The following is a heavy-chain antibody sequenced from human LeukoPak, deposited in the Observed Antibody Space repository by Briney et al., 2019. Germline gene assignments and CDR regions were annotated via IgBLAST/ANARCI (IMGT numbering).Heavy chain of an antibody. CDR2: ISYDGTNK. D-gene: IGHD5-18*01. CDR3: ARDWILAAQPINFFDY. Sequence: GSLRLSCAASGFTFSSYGMHWVRQAPGKGLEWVAVISYDGTNKYYADSVKGRFTISRDNSKNTLYLQINSLRAEDTAVYYCARDWILAAQPINFFDYWGQGTLVIVSS. CDR1: GFTFSSYG. J-gene: IGHJ4*02. V-gene: IGHV3-30*03.